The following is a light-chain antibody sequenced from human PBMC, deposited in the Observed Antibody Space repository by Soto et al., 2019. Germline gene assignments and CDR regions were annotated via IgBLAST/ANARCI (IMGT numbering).Light chain of an antibody. CDR3: QQSFTTPLT. Sequence: IQMTQSPSSLSASVGDRVTITFRASQNIGRFLNWHQQKPGKAPNVLINVASTLRSGVPSRFSGSGSGTDFNLTINSLQPEDFATYFCQQSFTTPLTFGGGTKVDI. J-gene: IGKJ4*01. CDR2: VAS. CDR1: QNIGRF. V-gene: IGKV1-39*01.